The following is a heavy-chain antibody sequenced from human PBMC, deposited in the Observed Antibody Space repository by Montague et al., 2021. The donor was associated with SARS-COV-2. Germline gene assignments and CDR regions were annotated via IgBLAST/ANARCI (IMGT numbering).Heavy chain of an antibody. V-gene: IGHV4-59*08. D-gene: IGHD3-9*01. CDR2: VSDGGS. Sequence: SETLSLTCTVSGGSNSRYYCSWIRQPPGKGLEWIGYVSDGGSDYXPSLKIRFSISVDTSKKLLSLSLSSVTAADTAIYYCARHRKDYDILTGYSTSFYYDMDVWGQGTTVTVSS. CDR3: ARHRKDYDILTGYSTSFYYDMDV. CDR1: GGSNSRYY. J-gene: IGHJ6*02.